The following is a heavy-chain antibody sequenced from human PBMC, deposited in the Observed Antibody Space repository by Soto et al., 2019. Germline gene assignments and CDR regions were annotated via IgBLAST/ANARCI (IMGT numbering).Heavy chain of an antibody. CDR2: IYSGGST. CDR3: ARGLSGYSLSFDY. Sequence: EVQLVESGGGLVQPGGSLRLSCAASGFTVSSNYMSWVRQAPGKGLEWVSVIYSGGSTYYADSVKGRFTISRDNSKNTLYRQMNSLRAEDTAVYYCARGLSGYSLSFDYWGQGTLVTVSS. D-gene: IGHD3-22*01. CDR1: GFTVSSNY. J-gene: IGHJ4*02. V-gene: IGHV3-66*01.